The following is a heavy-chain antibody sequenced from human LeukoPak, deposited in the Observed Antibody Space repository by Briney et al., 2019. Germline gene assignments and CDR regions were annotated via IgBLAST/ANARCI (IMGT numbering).Heavy chain of an antibody. CDR3: AKVKGRGYSYGPIDY. CDR2: ISWNSNNI. V-gene: IGHV3-9*01. D-gene: IGHD5-18*01. Sequence: GRSLRLSSAASGFTFDDYGMHWVRQAPGKGLEWVSGISWNSNNIGYADSVKGRFTISRDNAKNSLYLQMNSLRAEDTALYYCAKVKGRGYSYGPIDYWGQGTLVTVSS. CDR1: GFTFDDYG. J-gene: IGHJ4*02.